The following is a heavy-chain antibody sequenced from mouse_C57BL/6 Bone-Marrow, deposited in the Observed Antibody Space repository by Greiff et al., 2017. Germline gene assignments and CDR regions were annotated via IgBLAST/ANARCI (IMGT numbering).Heavy chain of an antibody. D-gene: IGHD2-5*01. CDR3: ARDRYSRAY. CDR2: IDPSDSYT. Sequence: QVQLQQPGAELVKPGASVKLSCKASGYTFTSYWMQWVKQRPGQGLEWIGEIDPSDSYTNYNQKFKGKATLTVDTSSSTAYMQLRSLTSEDSAVYYCARDRYSRAYWGQGTLVTVSA. CDR1: GYTFTSYW. V-gene: IGHV1-50*01. J-gene: IGHJ3*01.